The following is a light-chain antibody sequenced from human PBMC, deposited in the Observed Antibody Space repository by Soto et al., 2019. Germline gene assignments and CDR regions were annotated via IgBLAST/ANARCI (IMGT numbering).Light chain of an antibody. CDR1: QSVGSK. J-gene: IGKJ2*01. CDR2: GVS. Sequence: EIVLTQSPATLSVSLGEGATLSCRASQSVGSKLAWYQQKPGQAPRLLIFGVSTRANGVPARFSGSGSGTGFSFTIRSLESEDFAVYYCQQYSDWPPEYTFGQGTKLDIK. CDR3: QQYSDWPPEYT. V-gene: IGKV3-15*01.